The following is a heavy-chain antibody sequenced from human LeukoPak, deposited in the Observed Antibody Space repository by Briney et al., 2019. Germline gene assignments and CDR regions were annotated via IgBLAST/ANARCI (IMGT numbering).Heavy chain of an antibody. Sequence: QPGGSLRLSCAASGFTFSSYAMHWVRQAPGKGLEYVSAISSNGGSTYYANSVKGRFTISRDNSKNTLYLQMNSLRAEDTAVYYCAKDVSPTMVRGNDYWGQGTLVTVSS. J-gene: IGHJ4*02. D-gene: IGHD3-10*01. CDR1: GFTFSSYA. CDR2: ISSNGGST. V-gene: IGHV3-64*01. CDR3: AKDVSPTMVRGNDY.